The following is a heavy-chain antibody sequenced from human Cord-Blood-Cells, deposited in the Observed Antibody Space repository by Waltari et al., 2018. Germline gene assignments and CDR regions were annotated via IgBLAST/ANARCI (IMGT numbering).Heavy chain of an antibody. V-gene: IGHV1-69*01. D-gene: IGHD6-6*01. CDR1: GGTFSSYA. CDR2: IIPILGTA. CDR3: ASPDPYSSSSYFDY. J-gene: IGHJ4*02. Sequence: QVQLVQSGAEVKKPGSSVKVSCKASGGTFSSYAISWVRQAPGQGLEWMGGIIPILGTANDAQKFQGRVTITADESTSTAYMELSSLRSEDTAVYYCASPDPYSSSSYFDYWGQGTLVTVSS.